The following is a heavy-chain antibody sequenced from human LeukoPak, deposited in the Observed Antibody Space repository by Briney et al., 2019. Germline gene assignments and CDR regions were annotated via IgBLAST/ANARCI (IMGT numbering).Heavy chain of an antibody. CDR2: ISSSSGYI. CDR3: ARVGARVTYYYGSGSPLADAFDI. CDR1: GFTFSSYA. D-gene: IGHD3-10*01. J-gene: IGHJ3*02. Sequence: TGGSLRLSCAASGFTFSSYAMNWVRQAPGKGLEWVSPISSSSGYIYYADSVKGRFTISRDNTKKIVYLQMYSLRVDDTAVYYCARVGARVTYYYGSGSPLADAFDIWGQGTMVTVSS. V-gene: IGHV3-21*01.